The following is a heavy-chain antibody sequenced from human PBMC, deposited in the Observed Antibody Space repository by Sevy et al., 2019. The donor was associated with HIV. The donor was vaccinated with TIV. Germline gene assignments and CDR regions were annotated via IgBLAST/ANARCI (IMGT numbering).Heavy chain of an antibody. CDR2: ISAYNGNK. Sequence: ASVKVSCKASGYTFTSYGISWVRQAPGQGLEWMGWISAYNGNKNYPQKLQGRVTMTTDTSTITAYMELRSLRSDDTAVYYCARGTLRYSSGWYFDYWGQGTLVTVSS. CDR1: GYTFTSYG. D-gene: IGHD6-19*01. V-gene: IGHV1-18*01. CDR3: ARGTLRYSSGWYFDY. J-gene: IGHJ4*02.